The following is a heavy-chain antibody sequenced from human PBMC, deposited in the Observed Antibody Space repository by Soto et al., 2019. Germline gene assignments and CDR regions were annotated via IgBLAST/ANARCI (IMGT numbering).Heavy chain of an antibody. J-gene: IGHJ4*02. CDR2: ISGSGGST. V-gene: IGHV3-23*01. Sequence: GGSLRLSCAASGFTFSSYAMSWVRQAPGKGLEWVSAISGSGGSTYYADSVKGRFTISRDNSKNTLYLQMNSLRAEDTAVYYCAKDIIRFHKWFYGSYFPFDYWGQGTLVTVSS. CDR1: GFTFSSYA. D-gene: IGHD3-10*01. CDR3: AKDIIRFHKWFYGSYFPFDY.